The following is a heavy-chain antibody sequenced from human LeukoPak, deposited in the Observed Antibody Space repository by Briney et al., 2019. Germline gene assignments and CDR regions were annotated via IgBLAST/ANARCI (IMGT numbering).Heavy chain of an antibody. J-gene: IGHJ4*02. D-gene: IGHD2-2*01. V-gene: IGHV3-21*01. CDR3: ASEYQQPLDY. CDR2: ISIGSSFK. CDR1: GFAFSSYS. Sequence: GGSLRLSCAASGFAFSSYSMNCGRQAPGKGLEWGSSISIGSSFKYYADSVKGRFTISRDNAKNSLYLQMSSLRAEDTAVYYCASEYQQPLDYWGQGALVTVSS.